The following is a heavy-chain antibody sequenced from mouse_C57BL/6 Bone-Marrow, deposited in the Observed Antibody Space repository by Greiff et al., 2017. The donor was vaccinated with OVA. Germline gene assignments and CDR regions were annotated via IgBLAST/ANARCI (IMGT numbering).Heavy chain of an antibody. CDR3: ARNYGSSYWYFDV. D-gene: IGHD1-1*01. CDR1: GYTFTSCG. J-gene: IGHJ1*03. CDR2: IYPRSGNT. V-gene: IGHV1-81*01. Sequence: VKLMESGAELARPGASVKLSCKASGYTFTSCGISWVKQRTGQGLEGIGEIYPRSGNTYYNEKFKGKATLTADKSSSTAYMELRSLTSEDSAVYFCARNYGSSYWYFDVWGTGTTVTVSS.